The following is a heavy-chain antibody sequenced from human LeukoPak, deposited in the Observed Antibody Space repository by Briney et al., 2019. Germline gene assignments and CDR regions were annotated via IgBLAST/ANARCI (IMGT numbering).Heavy chain of an antibody. J-gene: IGHJ4*02. D-gene: IGHD6-19*01. Sequence: SETLPLTCTVSGGSISSSRDYWGWIRQPPGKGLEWIGSIYYSGSTYYNPSPKSRVTISVDTSKNQFSLKLSSVTAADTAVYYCARHVEIAVAGPIDYWGQRTLVTVSS. V-gene: IGHV4-39*01. CDR1: GGSISSSRDY. CDR3: ARHVEIAVAGPIDY. CDR2: IYYSGST.